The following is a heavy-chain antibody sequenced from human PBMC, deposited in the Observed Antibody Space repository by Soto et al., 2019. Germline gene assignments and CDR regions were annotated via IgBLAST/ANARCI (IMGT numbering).Heavy chain of an antibody. V-gene: IGHV4-34*01. CDR3: ARSAASFGGASYLGA. J-gene: IGHJ5*02. D-gene: IGHD1-26*01. CDR1: GGPFSGFF. CDR2: FNPGGST. Sequence: SETLSLTCGVHGGPFSGFFWSWIRQSPGKGLEWIGEFNPGGSTNYNPSLKSRLTISADRSTSQVSLRLTSVTAADAAVYFCARSAASFGGASYLGAWGQGTLVTVYS.